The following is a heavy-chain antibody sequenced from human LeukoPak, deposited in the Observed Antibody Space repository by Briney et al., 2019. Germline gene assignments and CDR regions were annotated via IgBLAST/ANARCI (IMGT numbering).Heavy chain of an antibody. J-gene: IGHJ6*04. CDR3: AGGLSGYCPTTTCSF. CDR1: GGSFSGYF. Sequence: PSETLSLTCTVHGGSFSGYFWSWIRQAPGKGLEWIGEISHVGTTNFNPSLQSRVTLSVDTSKQQFSLNLTSVTAADTAVYYCAGGLSGYCPTTTCSFWGEGTSVTVSS. CDR2: ISHVGTT. V-gene: IGHV4-34*01. D-gene: IGHD2-2*01.